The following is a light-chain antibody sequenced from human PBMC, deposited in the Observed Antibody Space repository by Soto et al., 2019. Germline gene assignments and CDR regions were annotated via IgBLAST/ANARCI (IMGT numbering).Light chain of an antibody. Sequence: DIQMTQSPSSLSASVGDRVTITCRASQSISSYLNWYQQKPGKAPKLLIYAASSLQSGVPSRFSGSGSGTDVTLTISSLQPEDFATDYRQLSDSTLQITLGQGTRLEIK. CDR1: QSISSY. CDR2: AAS. J-gene: IGKJ5*01. CDR3: QLSDSTLQIT. V-gene: IGKV1-39*01.